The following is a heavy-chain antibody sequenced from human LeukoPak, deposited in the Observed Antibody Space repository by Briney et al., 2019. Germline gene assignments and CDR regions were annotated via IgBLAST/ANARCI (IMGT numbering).Heavy chain of an antibody. D-gene: IGHD6-19*01. CDR1: GFTFSSFA. J-gene: IGHJ4*02. CDR3: AKRSGYTTGWFFDF. Sequence: GGSLRLSCAASGFTFSSFAMTWVRQAPGKGLEWVSTVSGSAGRTDYADSVKGRFTISRDNSKNTLFLQMNSLRAEDTAVFYCAKRSGYTTGWFFDFWGQGTLVTVSS. CDR2: VSGSAGRT. V-gene: IGHV3-23*01.